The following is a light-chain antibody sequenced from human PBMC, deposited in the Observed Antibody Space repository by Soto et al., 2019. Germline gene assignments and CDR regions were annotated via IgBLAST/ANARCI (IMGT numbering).Light chain of an antibody. J-gene: IGKJ1*01. Sequence: DIVMTQSPATLSVSPGERATLSCRASQSVHIYLAWYQQKPGQAPRILIFGASYRATGIPDRFSGSGSGTDFTLTISRLEPEDFAVYYCQQYGSSGTLCQGTKVDIK. CDR3: QQYGSSGT. V-gene: IGKV3-20*01. CDR1: QSVHIY. CDR2: GAS.